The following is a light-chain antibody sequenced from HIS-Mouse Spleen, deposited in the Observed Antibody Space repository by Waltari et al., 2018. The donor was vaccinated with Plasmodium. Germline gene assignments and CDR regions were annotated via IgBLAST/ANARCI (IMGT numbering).Light chain of an antibody. V-gene: IGKV3-15*01. CDR3: QQYNNWPPEWT. Sequence: EIVMTQSPATLSVSPGERATLSCRASQRVSSNLAWYQQKPGQAPRLLIYGAATRATGRPARFSGSGSGTEFTITISSMQSEDFAVYYCQQYNNWPPEWTFGQGTKVEIK. CDR2: GAA. J-gene: IGKJ1*01. CDR1: QRVSSN.